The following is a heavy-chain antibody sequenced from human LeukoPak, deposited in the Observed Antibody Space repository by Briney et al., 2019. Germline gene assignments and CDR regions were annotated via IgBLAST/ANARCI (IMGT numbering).Heavy chain of an antibody. CDR2: TYYRSKWYN. CDR1: GDSVSSNSAA. V-gene: IGHV6-1*01. Sequence: SQTLSLTCALSGDSVSSNSAAWNWIRQSPSRGLEWLGRTYYRSKWYNDYAVSVKSRITINPDTSKNQFSLQLNSVTPEDAAVYYCARGGCSGGSCYFDYWGQGTLVTVSS. D-gene: IGHD2-15*01. J-gene: IGHJ4*02. CDR3: ARGGCSGGSCYFDY.